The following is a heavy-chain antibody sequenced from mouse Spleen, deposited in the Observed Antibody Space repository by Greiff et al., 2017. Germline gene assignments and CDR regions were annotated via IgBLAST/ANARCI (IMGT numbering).Heavy chain of an antibody. CDR3: ARREGLGTGPFDY. CDR1: GYTFTSYW. D-gene: IGHD4-1*01. Sequence: QVQLQQPGAELVKPGASVKLSCKASGYTFTSYWMQWVKQRPGQGLEWIGEIDPSDSYTNYNQKFKGKATLTVDTSSSTAYMQLSSLTSEDSAVYYCARREGLGTGPFDYWGQGTTLTVSS. CDR2: IDPSDSYT. J-gene: IGHJ2*01. V-gene: IGHV1-50*01.